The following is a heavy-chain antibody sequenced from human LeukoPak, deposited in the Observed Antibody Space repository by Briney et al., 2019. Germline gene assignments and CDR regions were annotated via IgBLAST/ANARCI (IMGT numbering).Heavy chain of an antibody. V-gene: IGHV1-69*13. D-gene: IGHD2/OR15-2a*01. Sequence: SVKVSCKASGGTFSSYAISWVRQAPGQGLEWMGGIIPIFATANYAQKFQGRVTITADESTSTAYMELSSLRSEDTAVYYCARYSMRNTDCYYYGMDVWGQGTTVTVSS. J-gene: IGHJ6*02. CDR1: GGTFSSYA. CDR3: ARYSMRNTDCYYYGMDV. CDR2: IIPIFATA.